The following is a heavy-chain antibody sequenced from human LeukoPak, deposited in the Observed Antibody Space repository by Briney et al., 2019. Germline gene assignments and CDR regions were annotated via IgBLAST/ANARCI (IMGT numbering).Heavy chain of an antibody. CDR2: ITGHGGTT. CDR3: AKDRPFGDFRRRDPDF. V-gene: IGHV3-23*01. D-gene: IGHD4-17*01. Sequence: GGSLRLSSAASRFTFSSYAMSWVRQAPGKGLEWVSSITGHGGTTYYADSVRGRFTVSRDNANNTLYLQMNSLRAEDTAVDYYAKDRPFGDFRRRDPDFWGQGTLVTVSS. J-gene: IGHJ4*02. CDR1: RFTFSSYA.